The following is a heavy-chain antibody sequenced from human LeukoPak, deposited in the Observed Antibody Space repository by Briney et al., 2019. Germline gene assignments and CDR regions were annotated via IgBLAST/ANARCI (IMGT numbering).Heavy chain of an antibody. CDR3: AGDLVQPTNGFAY. J-gene: IGHJ4*02. CDR2: TIPIFGTI. V-gene: IGHV1-69*05. D-gene: IGHD2-8*01. CDR1: GATLNNYA. Sequence: APVKVSSTASGATLNNYAISSVRQSPGQRLEWMGGTIPIFGTINPAQKFQGRVTITTDESTSTAYLELSSLRSEDTAVYYCAGDLVQPTNGFAYWGQGTLVTVSS.